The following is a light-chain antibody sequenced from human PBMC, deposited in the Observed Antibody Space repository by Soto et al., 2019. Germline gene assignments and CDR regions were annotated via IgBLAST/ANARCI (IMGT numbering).Light chain of an antibody. CDR1: QSISSY. Sequence: DIQMTQSPSSLSASVVDRVTITFRASQSISSYLNWYQQKPGKAPKLLIYAASSLQSGVPSRFSGSGSGTDFTLTISSLQPEDFATYYCQQSYSALLLTFGGGTKVDIK. J-gene: IGKJ4*01. CDR3: QQSYSALLLT. V-gene: IGKV1-39*01. CDR2: AAS.